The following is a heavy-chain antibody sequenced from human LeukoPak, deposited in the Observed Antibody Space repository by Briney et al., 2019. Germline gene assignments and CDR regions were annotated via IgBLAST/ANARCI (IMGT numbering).Heavy chain of an antibody. CDR2: INSDGSST. V-gene: IGHV3-74*01. J-gene: IGHJ1*01. CDR3: ARVRRSEGGYFQH. Sequence: GGSLRLSCAASGFTFSSYWMHWVRQAPGNGLVWVSRINSDGSSTSYADSVKGRFTISRDNAKNTLYLQMNSLRAEDTAVYYCARVRRSEGGYFQHWGQGTLVTVSS. CDR1: GFTFSSYW. D-gene: IGHD1-26*01.